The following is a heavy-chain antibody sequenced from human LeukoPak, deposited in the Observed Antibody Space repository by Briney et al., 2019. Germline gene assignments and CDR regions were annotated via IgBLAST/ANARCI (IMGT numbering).Heavy chain of an antibody. J-gene: IGHJ4*02. CDR3: ARSSDYVWGSYRYTPSLFDY. Sequence: GGSLRLSCAASGFTFRSYWMHWVRQAPGKGLVWVSRIYSDGSSPSYADSVKGRFTISRDNSKNTLYLQMGSLRAEDMAVYYCARSSDYVWGSYRYTPSLFDYWGQGTLVTVSS. CDR2: IYSDGSSP. V-gene: IGHV3-74*01. D-gene: IGHD3-16*02. CDR1: GFTFRSYW.